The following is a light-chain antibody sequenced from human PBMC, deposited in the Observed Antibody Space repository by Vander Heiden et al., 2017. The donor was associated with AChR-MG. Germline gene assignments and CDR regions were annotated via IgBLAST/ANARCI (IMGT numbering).Light chain of an antibody. CDR3: QQNYNAPKT. CDR1: QTIGSY. J-gene: IGKJ4*01. CDR2: GVP. V-gene: IGKV1-39*01. Sequence: DIQMTQSPSSLSASAGDRVTITCRASQTIGSYLNWYPQKHGKAPKLLIYGVPVLQSVAPTRISSSGSATVITLTISSLPPEDFATYYCQQNYNAPKTFGGGTRLEIK.